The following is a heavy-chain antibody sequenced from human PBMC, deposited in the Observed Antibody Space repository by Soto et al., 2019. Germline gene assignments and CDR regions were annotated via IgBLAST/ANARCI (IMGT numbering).Heavy chain of an antibody. CDR1: GFTFSSYA. D-gene: IGHD2-2*01. J-gene: IGHJ4*02. V-gene: IGHV3-30-3*01. Sequence: SPRLSCAASGFTFSSYAMHWVRQAPGKGLEWVAVISYDGSNKYYADSVKGRFTISRDNSKNTLYLQMNSLRAEDTAVYYCARDEAVVVPAAEMAYWGQGTLVTVSS. CDR2: ISYDGSNK. CDR3: ARDEAVVVPAAEMAY.